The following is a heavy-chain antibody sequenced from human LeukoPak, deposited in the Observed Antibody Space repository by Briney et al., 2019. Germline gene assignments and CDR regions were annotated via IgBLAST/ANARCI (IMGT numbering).Heavy chain of an antibody. J-gene: IGHJ4*02. Sequence: ASVKVSCEASGGTFSSYAISWVRQAPGQGLEWMGGIIPTFGTANYAQKFQGRVTVTADESTSTAYMELSSLRSEDTAVYYCARDGVLAGSYHTYYFDYWGQGTLVTVSS. CDR1: GGTFSSYA. CDR2: IIPTFGTA. CDR3: ARDGVLAGSYHTYYFDY. V-gene: IGHV1-69*13. D-gene: IGHD3-10*01.